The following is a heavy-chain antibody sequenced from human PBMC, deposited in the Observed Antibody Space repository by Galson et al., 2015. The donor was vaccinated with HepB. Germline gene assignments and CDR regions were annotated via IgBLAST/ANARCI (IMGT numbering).Heavy chain of an antibody. J-gene: IGHJ5*01. V-gene: IGHV3-23*01. D-gene: IGHD1-26*01. CDR1: GFPFRPYA. Sequence: SLRLSCAASGFPFRPYAMTWVRQAPGKGLEWVSGITGSGGMTFYADSVKGRFTISRDNSKNTLYLQMNSLSAEDTAVYYCVKFRGGGSYKSYWFDCWGQGTLATVSS. CDR2: ITGSGGMT. CDR3: VKFRGGGSYKSYWFDC.